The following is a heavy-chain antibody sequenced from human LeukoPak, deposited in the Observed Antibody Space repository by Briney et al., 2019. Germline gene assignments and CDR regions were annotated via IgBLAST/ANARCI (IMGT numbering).Heavy chain of an antibody. J-gene: IGHJ5*02. D-gene: IGHD3-3*01. Sequence: SETLSLTCTVSGGSISSYYWSWIRQPAGKGLEWIGRIYTSGSTNYNPSLKSRVTMSVDTSKNQFSLKLSSVTAADTAVYYCARAASPTIFDSLNWFDPWGQGTLVTVSS. V-gene: IGHV4-4*07. CDR2: IYTSGST. CDR3: ARAASPTIFDSLNWFDP. CDR1: GGSISSYY.